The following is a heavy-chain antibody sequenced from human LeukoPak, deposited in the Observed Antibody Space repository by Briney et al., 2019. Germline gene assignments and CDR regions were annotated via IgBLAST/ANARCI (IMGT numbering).Heavy chain of an antibody. Sequence: PGGSLRLSCEASGFTFSRYWMHWVRQAPGKGLVWVSRIKSDGKTNYADSVKGRFTISRDNAKNTVSLQMNSLRADDTGVYYCARAPSEVGGYYPEYLRHWGQGTLVTVSS. V-gene: IGHV3-74*01. CDR2: IKSDGKT. J-gene: IGHJ1*01. CDR1: GFTFSRYW. CDR3: ARAPSEVGGYYPEYLRH. D-gene: IGHD3-3*01.